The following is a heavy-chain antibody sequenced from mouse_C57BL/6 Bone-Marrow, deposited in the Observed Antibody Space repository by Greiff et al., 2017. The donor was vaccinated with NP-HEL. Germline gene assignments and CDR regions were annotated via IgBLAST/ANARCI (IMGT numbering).Heavy chain of an antibody. V-gene: IGHV1-69*01. CDR2: IDPSDSYT. Sequence: VQLQQPGAELVMPGASVKLSCKASGYTFTSYWMHWVKQRPGQGLEWIGEIDPSDSYTKYNQKFKGKSTLTVDKSSSTAYMQLSSLTSEDSAVYYCARRLGYYGSSDLYWYFDVWGTGTTVTVSS. D-gene: IGHD1-1*01. CDR3: ARRLGYYGSSDLYWYFDV. J-gene: IGHJ1*03. CDR1: GYTFTSYW.